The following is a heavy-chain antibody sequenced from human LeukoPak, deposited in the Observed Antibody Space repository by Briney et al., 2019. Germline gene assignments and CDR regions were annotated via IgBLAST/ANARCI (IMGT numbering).Heavy chain of an antibody. CDR2: INSDGSST. V-gene: IGHV3-74*01. CDR3: ASLDY. CDR1: GFTFSIYW. J-gene: IGHJ4*02. Sequence: GGSLRLSCAASGFTFSIYWVHWVRKAPGKGLVWVSSINSDGSSTSYADSVKGRFTISRDNAKNTLYLQMNTLRAEDTAVYYCASLDYWGQGTPVTVSS.